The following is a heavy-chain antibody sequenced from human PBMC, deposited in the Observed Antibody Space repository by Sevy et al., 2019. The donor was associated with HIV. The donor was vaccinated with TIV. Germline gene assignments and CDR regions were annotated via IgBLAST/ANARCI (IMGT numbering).Heavy chain of an antibody. Sequence: GGSLRLSCAASGFTFSLYAMTWVRQAPGKGLEWVSTITISGGNTYYADSVKGRFTISRDNSKNTLYLQMNSLRAEDKAIYFCGEGQDNNLFDPWGQGTLVTVSS. CDR1: GFTFSLYA. V-gene: IGHV3-23*01. J-gene: IGHJ5*02. CDR3: GEGQDNNLFDP. CDR2: ITISGGNT.